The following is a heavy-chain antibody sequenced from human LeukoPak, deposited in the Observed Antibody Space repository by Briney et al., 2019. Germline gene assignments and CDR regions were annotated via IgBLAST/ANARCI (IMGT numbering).Heavy chain of an antibody. CDR2: INHSGST. Sequence: SETLSLTCAVYGGSFSGYYWSWIRQPPGKGLEWIGEINHSGSTNYNPSLKSRVTISVDTSKNQFSLKLSSVTAADTAAYYCASLAVAGTGSSTSFGYWGQGTLVTVSS. V-gene: IGHV4-34*01. D-gene: IGHD6-19*01. CDR3: ASLAVAGTGSSTSFGY. CDR1: GGSFSGYY. J-gene: IGHJ4*02.